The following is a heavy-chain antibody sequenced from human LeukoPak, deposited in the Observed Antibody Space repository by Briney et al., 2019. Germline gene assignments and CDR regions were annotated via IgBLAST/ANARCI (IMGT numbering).Heavy chain of an antibody. D-gene: IGHD1-26*01. Sequence: ASVKVSCKASGYTFTSYYMHWVRQAPGQGLEWMGIINPSGGSTSYAQKFQGRVTMTRDTSTGTVYMELSSLRSEDTAVYYCARVTEWELLLDYWGQGTLVTVSS. CDR2: INPSGGST. CDR1: GYTFTSYY. V-gene: IGHV1-46*03. CDR3: ARVTEWELLLDY. J-gene: IGHJ4*02.